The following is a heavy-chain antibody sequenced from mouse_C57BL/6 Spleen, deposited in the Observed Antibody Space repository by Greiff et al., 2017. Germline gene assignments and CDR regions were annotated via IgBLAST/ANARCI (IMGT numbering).Heavy chain of an antibody. V-gene: IGHV1-22*01. CDR1: GYTFTDYN. J-gene: IGHJ2*01. Sequence: VQLKQSGPELVKPGASVKMSCKASGYTFTDYNMHWVKQSHGKSLEWIGYINPNNGGTSYNQKVKGKATLTVNKSSSTAYMELRSLTSEDSAVYYCARGDYYGSPVYFDYWGQGTTLTVSS. CDR3: ARGDYYGSPVYFDY. D-gene: IGHD1-1*01. CDR2: INPNNGGT.